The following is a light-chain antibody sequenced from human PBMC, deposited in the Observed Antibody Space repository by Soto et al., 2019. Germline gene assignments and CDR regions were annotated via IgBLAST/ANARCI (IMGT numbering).Light chain of an antibody. Sequence: EIVLTQSPATLSLSPGERATLSCRASQSVSNSLAWFQQKPGQAPRLLIYDASNRATGIPARFSGSGSGTDFTLTISSLQPEDFAVYYCQQYGSSPPWTFGQGTKVDIK. CDR1: QSVSNS. J-gene: IGKJ1*01. CDR2: DAS. CDR3: QQYGSSPPWT. V-gene: IGKV3-11*01.